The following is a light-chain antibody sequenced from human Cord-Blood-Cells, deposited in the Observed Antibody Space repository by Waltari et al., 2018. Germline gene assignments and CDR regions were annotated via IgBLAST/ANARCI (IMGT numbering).Light chain of an antibody. CDR3: QQRSNWPPVT. Sequence: IVLTQSPATLSFSPGASATLSCRASQSVRRYLSWYQQQPGQAPRLLIYDASNRATGIPARFSGSGSGTDFTLTISSLEPEDFAVYYCQQRSNWPPVTFGGGTKVEIK. J-gene: IGKJ4*01. CDR1: QSVRRY. CDR2: DAS. V-gene: IGKV3-11*01.